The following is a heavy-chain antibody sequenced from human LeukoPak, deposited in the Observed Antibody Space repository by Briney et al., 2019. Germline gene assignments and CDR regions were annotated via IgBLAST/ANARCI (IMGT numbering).Heavy chain of an antibody. J-gene: IGHJ4*02. V-gene: IGHV3-30*18. CDR3: AKDWSNSWTWTIDY. CDR1: VFAFTVNV. Sequence: PGGSLRLSCAASVFAFTVNVMRWGSQAPGKGLEWVALISYDGSNKYYADSVKGRFTISRDNSKNTLYQQMNSLRAEDTAVYYCAKDWSNSWTWTIDYWGQGTLVTVSS. CDR2: ISYDGSNK. D-gene: IGHD6-13*01.